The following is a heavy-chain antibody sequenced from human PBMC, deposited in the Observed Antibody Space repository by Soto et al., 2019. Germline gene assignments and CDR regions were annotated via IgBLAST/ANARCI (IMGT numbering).Heavy chain of an antibody. CDR3: ARSGTIFGVVDYYYMDV. V-gene: IGHV3-33*01. CDR1: GFTFSSYG. CDR2: IWYDGSNK. J-gene: IGHJ6*03. Sequence: PGGSLRLCCAASGFTFSSYGMHWVRQAPGKGLEWVAVIWYDGSNKYYADSVKGRFTISRDNSKNTLYLQMNSLRAEDTAVYYCARSGTIFGVVDYYYMDVWGKGTTVTVSS. D-gene: IGHD3-3*01.